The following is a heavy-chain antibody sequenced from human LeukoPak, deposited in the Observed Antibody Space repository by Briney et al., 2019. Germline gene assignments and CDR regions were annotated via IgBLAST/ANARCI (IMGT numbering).Heavy chain of an antibody. CDR3: STQDSGTVY. J-gene: IGHJ4*02. D-gene: IGHD6-13*01. V-gene: IGHV3-74*01. CDR1: GFTFSGYW. CDR2: IFGDGRSS. Sequence: GGSLRLSCAASGFTFSGYWMHWVRQTPGKGLVWVSRIFGDGRSSDYADSVKGRFTISRDNAKNTLYLQMNSLRAEDTAVYYCSTQDSGTVYWGQGTLVTVSS.